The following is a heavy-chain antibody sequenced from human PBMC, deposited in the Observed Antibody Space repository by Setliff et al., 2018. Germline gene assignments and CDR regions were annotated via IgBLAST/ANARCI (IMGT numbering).Heavy chain of an antibody. CDR1: GASLRSGSNY. Sequence: SETLSLTCTASGASLRSGSNYWGWFRQPAGKGLEWIGRIYTDGTTNYNPSLKSRVSISADTSMNHFSLRMTSVSAADTAVYYCARGRMRGSCSGPSCTYDPFDIWGQGTPVTV. CDR2: IYTDGTT. CDR3: ARGRMRGSCSGPSCTYDPFDI. D-gene: IGHD2-2*01. V-gene: IGHV4-61*02. J-gene: IGHJ3*02.